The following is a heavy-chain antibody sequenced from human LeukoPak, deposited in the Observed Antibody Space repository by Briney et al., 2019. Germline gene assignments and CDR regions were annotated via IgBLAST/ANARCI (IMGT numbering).Heavy chain of an antibody. CDR3: ARDYYYDSSGSPDY. J-gene: IGHJ4*02. D-gene: IGHD3-22*01. V-gene: IGHV3-30*04. CDR2: ISYDGSDK. CDR1: GFTFSSYA. Sequence: GRSLRLSCAASGFTFSSYAMHWVRQAPGKGLEWVAVISYDGSDKYYADSVKGRFTISRDNSKNTLYLQMNSLRAEDTAVYYCARDYYYDSSGSPDYWGQGTLVTVSS.